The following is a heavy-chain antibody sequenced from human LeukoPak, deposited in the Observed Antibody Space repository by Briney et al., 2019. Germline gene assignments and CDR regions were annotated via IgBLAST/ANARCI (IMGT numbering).Heavy chain of an antibody. V-gene: IGHV3-48*03. CDR3: AREVGGPTNNNWFDP. Sequence: GGSLRLSCAASGFTFSSYEMNWVRQAPGKGLEWVSYISSSGSTIYYADSVKGRFTISRDNAKNSLYLQMNSLRAEDTAVYYCAREVGGPTNNNWFDPWGQGTLVTVSS. J-gene: IGHJ5*02. D-gene: IGHD1-26*01. CDR2: ISSSGSTI. CDR1: GFTFSSYE.